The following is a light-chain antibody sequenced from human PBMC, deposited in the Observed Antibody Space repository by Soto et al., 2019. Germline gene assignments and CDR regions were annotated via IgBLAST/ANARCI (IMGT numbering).Light chain of an antibody. CDR1: QSVSGN. Sequence: EIVMTQSPATQSVSPGERATLSCRASQSVSGNLAWYQQKPGQAPRLLIYGASTRATGIPARFSGSGSGTEFTLTISSLQSEDFAVYYCQQYNNWPPLTFGQGTKVEIK. V-gene: IGKV3-15*01. CDR3: QQYNNWPPLT. CDR2: GAS. J-gene: IGKJ1*01.